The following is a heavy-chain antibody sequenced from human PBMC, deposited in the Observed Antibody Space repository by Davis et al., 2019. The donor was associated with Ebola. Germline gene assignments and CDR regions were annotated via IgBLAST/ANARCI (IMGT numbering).Heavy chain of an antibody. J-gene: IGHJ6*04. D-gene: IGHD6-19*01. V-gene: IGHV1-58*02. CDR2: IVVGSGNT. CDR1: GFTFTSSA. Sequence: AASVKVSCKASGFTFTSSAMQWVRQARGQRLEWIGWIVVGSGNTNYAQKFQGRVTMTRDTSISTAYMELSRLRSDDTAVYYCARGWDVWGKGTTVTVSS. CDR3: ARGWDV.